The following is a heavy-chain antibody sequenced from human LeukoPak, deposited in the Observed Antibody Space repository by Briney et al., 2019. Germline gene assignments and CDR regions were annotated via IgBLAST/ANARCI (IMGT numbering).Heavy chain of an antibody. J-gene: IGHJ5*02. CDR1: GGSISSYY. CDR2: IYTSEST. D-gene: IGHD2-15*01. V-gene: IGHV4-4*07. Sequence: SETLSLTCTVSGGSISSYYWSWIRQPAGKGLEWIGRIYTSESTNYNPSLKSRVTMSVDTSKNQFSLKLSSVTAADTAVYYCARLCSGGSCYGWFDPWGQGTLVTVSS. CDR3: ARLCSGGSCYGWFDP.